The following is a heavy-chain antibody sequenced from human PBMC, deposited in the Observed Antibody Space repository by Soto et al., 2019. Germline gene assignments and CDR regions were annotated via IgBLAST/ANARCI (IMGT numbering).Heavy chain of an antibody. CDR1: VFTFSIYE. CDR3: ARGALGYCSGGSCVYYYYGMDV. J-gene: IGHJ6*01. D-gene: IGHD2-15*01. CDR2: ISSSGSTI. Sequence: WGSLRLSCASSVFTFSIYEMNWVRQAPGKGLEWASYISSSGSTIYYADSVKGRFTISRDNAKNSLYLQMNSLRAEDTAVYYCARGALGYCSGGSCVYYYYGMDVWGQGTTVTVSS. V-gene: IGHV3-48*03.